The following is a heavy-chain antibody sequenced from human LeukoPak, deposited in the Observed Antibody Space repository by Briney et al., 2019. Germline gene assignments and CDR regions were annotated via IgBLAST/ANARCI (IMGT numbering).Heavy chain of an antibody. CDR2: IYSGGST. CDR1: GFTVSSNY. CDR3: ARDSGGYSH. V-gene: IGHV3-53*01. D-gene: IGHD3-22*01. J-gene: IGHJ4*02. Sequence: GESLKISCAASGFTVSSNYMSWVRQAPGKGLEWVSVIYSGGSTYYADSVKGRITISRDNSKNTLYLQMNSLRAEDTAVYYCARDSGGYSHWGQGTLVTVSS.